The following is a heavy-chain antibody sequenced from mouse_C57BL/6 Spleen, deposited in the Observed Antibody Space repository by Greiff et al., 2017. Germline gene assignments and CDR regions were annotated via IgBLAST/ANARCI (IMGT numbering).Heavy chain of an antibody. V-gene: IGHV5-17*01. Sequence: EVQLQQSGGGLVKPGGSLKLSCAASGFTFSHYGMHWVRQAPAKGLEWVAYLSSGSSTIYYADKVKGRFTISRYNAKNTLFLQMTSLRSEDTAMYYCARGGYYYGSSYYFDYWGQGTTLTVSS. CDR3: ARGGYYYGSSYYFDY. J-gene: IGHJ2*01. CDR2: LSSGSSTI. D-gene: IGHD1-1*01. CDR1: GFTFSHYG.